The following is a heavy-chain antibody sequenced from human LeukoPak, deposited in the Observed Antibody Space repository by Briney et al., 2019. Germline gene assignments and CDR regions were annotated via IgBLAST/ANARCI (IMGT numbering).Heavy chain of an antibody. V-gene: IGHV3-30*04. Sequence: PGGSLRLSCAASGFTFSSYAMHWVRQAPGKGLEWVAVISYDGSNKYYADSVKGRFTISRDNSKNTLYLQMNSLRAEDTAVYYCARDRLPVAGTCRIDYWDQGTLVTVSS. J-gene: IGHJ4*02. D-gene: IGHD6-19*01. CDR2: ISYDGSNK. CDR3: ARDRLPVAGTCRIDY. CDR1: GFTFSSYA.